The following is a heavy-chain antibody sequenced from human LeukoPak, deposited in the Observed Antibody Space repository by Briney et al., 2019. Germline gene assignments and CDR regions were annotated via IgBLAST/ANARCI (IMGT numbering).Heavy chain of an antibody. Sequence: SETLSLTCTVSGGSISSSSYYWGWIRQPPGKGLGWIGSIYYSGRTYYNPSLKSRVTISVDTSKNQFSLKLSSVTAADTAVYYCASGGVPGTYYFDYWGQGTLVTVSS. CDR1: GGSISSSSYY. CDR2: IYYSGRT. J-gene: IGHJ4*02. D-gene: IGHD2-8*01. CDR3: ASGGVPGTYYFDY. V-gene: IGHV4-39*01.